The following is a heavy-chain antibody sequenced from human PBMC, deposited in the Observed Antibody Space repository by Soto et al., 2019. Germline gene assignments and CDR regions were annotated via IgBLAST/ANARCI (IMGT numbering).Heavy chain of an antibody. J-gene: IGHJ5*02. CDR2: INDDGSTT. CDR1: EFTFSNYW. D-gene: IGHD3-10*01. Sequence: EVQLVESGGGLVQPGGSLRLSCAASEFTFSNYWMHWVRQAPGKGLVWVSRINDDGSTTNYADSMKGRFAISRDNAKSTVFLQMNGLSAEDTAVYYCARGGLRAYWFDPWGQGTLVTVSA. V-gene: IGHV3-74*01. CDR3: ARGGLRAYWFDP.